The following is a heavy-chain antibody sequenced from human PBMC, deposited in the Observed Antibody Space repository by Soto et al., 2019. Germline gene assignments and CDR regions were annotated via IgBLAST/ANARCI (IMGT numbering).Heavy chain of an antibody. D-gene: IGHD6-13*01. Sequence: GASEKVSCKASGYTFTSYGISWVRQAPGQGLEWMGWISAYNGNTNYAQKLQGRVTMTRDTSISTAYMELSRLRSDDTAVYHCACLYFSRWYDVFAFRSQGTTVIVSS. CDR2: ISAYNGNT. CDR1: GYTFTSYG. J-gene: IGHJ3*01. CDR3: ACLYFSRWYDVFAF. V-gene: IGHV1-18*01.